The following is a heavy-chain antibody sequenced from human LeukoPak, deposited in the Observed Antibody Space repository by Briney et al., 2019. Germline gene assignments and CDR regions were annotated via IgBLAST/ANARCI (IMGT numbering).Heavy chain of an antibody. CDR2: ISYDGSNK. CDR1: GFTFSSYG. CDR3: ARVGTMVRGVIRYYYYGMDV. Sequence: GGSLRLSCAASGFTFSSYGMHWVRQAPGKGLEWVAVISYDGSNKYYADSVKGRFTISRDNAKNSLYLQMNSLRAEDTAVYYCARVGTMVRGVIRYYYYGMDVWGQGTTVTVSS. J-gene: IGHJ6*02. V-gene: IGHV3-30*03. D-gene: IGHD3-10*01.